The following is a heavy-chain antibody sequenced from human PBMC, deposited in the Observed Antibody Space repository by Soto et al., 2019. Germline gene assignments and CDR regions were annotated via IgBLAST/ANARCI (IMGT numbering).Heavy chain of an antibody. V-gene: IGHV1-69*13. CDR1: GGTFSSYA. Sequence: GASVKVSCKASGGTFSSYAISWVRQAPGQGLEWMGGIIPIFGTANYAQKFQGRVTITADESTSTAYMELRSLRSDDTAVYYCAAVAYSNYGPAFDCWGQGTLVTVSS. CDR3: AAVAYSNYGPAFDC. D-gene: IGHD4-4*01. CDR2: IIPIFGTA. J-gene: IGHJ4*02.